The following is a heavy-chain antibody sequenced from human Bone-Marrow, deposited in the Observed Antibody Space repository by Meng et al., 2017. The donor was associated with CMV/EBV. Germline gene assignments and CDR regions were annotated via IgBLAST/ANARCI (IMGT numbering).Heavy chain of an antibody. CDR2: IRYDGSNK. D-gene: IGHD3-3*01. CDR3: AKTISGYFWSGYYTPRSEDYYYGMDV. V-gene: IGHV3-30*02. J-gene: IGHJ6*02. Sequence: GGSLRLSCAASGFTFSSYGMHWVRQAPGKGLEWVAFIRYDGSNKYYADSVKGRFTISRDNSKNTLYLQMNSLRAEDTAVYYCAKTISGYFWSGYYTPRSEDYYYGMDVWGQGTTVTVSS. CDR1: GFTFSSYG.